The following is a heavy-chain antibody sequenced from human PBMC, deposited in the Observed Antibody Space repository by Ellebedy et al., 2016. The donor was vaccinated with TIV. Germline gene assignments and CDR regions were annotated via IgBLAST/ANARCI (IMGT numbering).Heavy chain of an antibody. CDR3: VRVGTTAVGTFDY. V-gene: IGHV4-4*07. Sequence: MPGGSLRLSCTVSGGFVSGYYWSWIRQPAGKGLEWIGRIYTSGSTDYYPSLKSRVTMSIDTSNNQFSLKLTSVTAADTAVYYCVRVGTTAVGTFDYWGQGTLVTVSS. D-gene: IGHD6-13*01. CDR2: IYTSGST. CDR1: GGFVSGYY. J-gene: IGHJ4*02.